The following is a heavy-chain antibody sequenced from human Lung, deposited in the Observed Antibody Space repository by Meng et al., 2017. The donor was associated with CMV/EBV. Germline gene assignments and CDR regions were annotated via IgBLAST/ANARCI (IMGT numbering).Heavy chain of an antibody. Sequence: GSLRLXCTVSDGSVSSGSYYWSWIRQPPGKGLEWIGYIYYSGSTNYNPSLKSRVTISIDTSKNQFSLKLSTVTASDTAGYYCARAPGYRSQYGMDVWGQGXTATVSS. CDR1: DGSVSSGSYY. J-gene: IGHJ6*02. CDR2: IYYSGST. D-gene: IGHD5-18*01. CDR3: ARAPGYRSQYGMDV. V-gene: IGHV4-61*01.